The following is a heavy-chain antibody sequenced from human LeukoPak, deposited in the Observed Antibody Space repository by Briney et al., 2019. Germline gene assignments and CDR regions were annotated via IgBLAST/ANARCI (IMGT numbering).Heavy chain of an antibody. Sequence: GGSLRLSCTASGFTFGDYAMSWFRQAPGKGLEWVGFIRSKAYGGTTEYAASVKGRFTTSRDDSKSIAYLQMNSLKTEDTAVYYCTREGQSSGSSPSGSDYWGQGTLVTVSS. D-gene: IGHD3-10*01. CDR2: IRSKAYGGTT. J-gene: IGHJ4*02. V-gene: IGHV3-49*03. CDR1: GFTFGDYA. CDR3: TREGQSSGSSPSGSDY.